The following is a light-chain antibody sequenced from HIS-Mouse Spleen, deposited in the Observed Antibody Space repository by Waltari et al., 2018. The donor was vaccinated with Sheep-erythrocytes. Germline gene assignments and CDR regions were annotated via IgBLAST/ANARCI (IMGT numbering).Light chain of an antibody. CDR1: SSDVGSYNL. J-gene: IGLJ3*02. CDR2: EGS. V-gene: IGLV2-23*01. CDR3: CSYAGSSTPWV. Sequence: QSALTQPASVSGSPGQSITISCTGTSSDVGSYNLVSWYQQHPGKAPKLMIYEGSKRPSAVSNRVFGSKSGNTASLTISGLQAEDEADYYCCSYAGSSTPWVFGGGTKLTVL.